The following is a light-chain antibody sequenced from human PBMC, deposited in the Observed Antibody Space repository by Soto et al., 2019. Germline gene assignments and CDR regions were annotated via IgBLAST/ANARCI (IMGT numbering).Light chain of an antibody. CDR1: QSVSSN. Sequence: EIVMPQSPATLSVSPGERATLSCRASQSVSSNLAWYQQKPGQAPRLLIYGASTRATGIPDRFSGGGSGTDFTLTISSLEPEEFAIYFCQQRINWPRTVGQGTKVDIK. J-gene: IGKJ1*01. CDR3: QQRINWPRT. V-gene: IGKV3D-15*01. CDR2: GAS.